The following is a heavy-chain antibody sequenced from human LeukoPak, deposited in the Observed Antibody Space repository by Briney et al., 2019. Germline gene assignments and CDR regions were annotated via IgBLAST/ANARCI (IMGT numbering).Heavy chain of an antibody. CDR3: TTNDAFDI. CDR1: GSTFSNDW. J-gene: IGHJ3*02. CDR2: IKRKADGGPT. V-gene: IGHV3-15*01. Sequence: GGSLRLSCAASGSTFSNDWMNWVRQAPGKGLEWVGRIKRKADGGPTEYGAPVKGRFTISRDDSKNTLYLQMNSLKAEDTAVYYCTTNDAFDIWGQGTMVIVSS.